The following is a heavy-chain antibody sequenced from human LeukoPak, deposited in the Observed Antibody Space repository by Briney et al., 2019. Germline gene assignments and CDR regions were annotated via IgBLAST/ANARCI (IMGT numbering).Heavy chain of an antibody. V-gene: IGHV3-30-3*01. Sequence: GGSLRLSCAASGFTFSTYAMHWVRQVPGKGLEWVVVISYDGSNKYYADSVKGRFTISRDNSKNTLYLQMNSLRGEDTGVYYCARDLESEPGQGPDYWGQGTLVTVSS. J-gene: IGHJ4*02. CDR1: GFTFSTYA. CDR3: ARDLESEPGQGPDY. CDR2: ISYDGSNK. D-gene: IGHD1-14*01.